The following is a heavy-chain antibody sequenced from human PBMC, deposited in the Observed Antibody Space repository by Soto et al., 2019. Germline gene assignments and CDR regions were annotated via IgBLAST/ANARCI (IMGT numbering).Heavy chain of an antibody. CDR3: ARDDLNYDFWSGYNDI. D-gene: IGHD3-3*01. CDR2: ISYDGSNK. V-gene: IGHV3-30-3*01. J-gene: IGHJ3*02. CDR1: GFTFSSYA. Sequence: QVQLVESGGGVVQPGRSLRLSCAASGFTFSSYAMHWVRQAPGKGLEWVAVISYDGSNKYYADSVKGRFTISRDNSKNTLYLQMNSLRAEDTAVYYCARDDLNYDFWSGYNDIWGQGTMVTVSS.